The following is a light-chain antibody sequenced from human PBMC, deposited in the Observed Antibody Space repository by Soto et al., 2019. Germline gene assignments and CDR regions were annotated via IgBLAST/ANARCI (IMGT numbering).Light chain of an antibody. CDR3: QQYNTYLWT. CDR1: QSISNW. J-gene: IGKJ1*01. CDR2: QAS. Sequence: DIQMTQSPSTLSASVGDRFIIPGRSSQSISNWLAWYQQKPGRLPRLLIYQASTLESGVPSRFSGSGSGTEFTLTISSLQPDDFATYYCQQYNTYLWTFGQGTKVDIK. V-gene: IGKV1-5*03.